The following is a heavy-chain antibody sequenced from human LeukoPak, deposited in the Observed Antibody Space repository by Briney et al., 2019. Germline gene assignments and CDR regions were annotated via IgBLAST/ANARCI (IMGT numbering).Heavy chain of an antibody. CDR3: ARAGSYRFDY. V-gene: IGHV3-74*01. J-gene: IGHJ4*02. CDR2: LNTDGSIT. D-gene: IGHD1-26*01. Sequence: GGSLRLSCAASGFTFSSYWMRWVRQAPGKGLVWVSRLNTDGSITNYADSVKGRFTISRDDAKSTLYLQMNSLRAEDTAVHYCARAGSYRFDYWGLGTLVTVSS. CDR1: GFTFSSYW.